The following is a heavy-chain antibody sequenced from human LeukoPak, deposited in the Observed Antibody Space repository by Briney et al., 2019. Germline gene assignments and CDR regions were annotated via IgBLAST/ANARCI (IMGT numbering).Heavy chain of an antibody. J-gene: IGHJ4*02. Sequence: GGSLRLSCAASGFTFSSYWMNWARQAPGKGLEWVASINHNGNVNYYVDSVKGRFTISRDNAKNSLYLQMNSLRAEDTAVYYCAKEGQSHSGSYYFDYWGQGTLVTVSS. D-gene: IGHD1-26*01. CDR2: INHNGNVN. V-gene: IGHV3-7*01. CDR1: GFTFSSYW. CDR3: AKEGQSHSGSYYFDY.